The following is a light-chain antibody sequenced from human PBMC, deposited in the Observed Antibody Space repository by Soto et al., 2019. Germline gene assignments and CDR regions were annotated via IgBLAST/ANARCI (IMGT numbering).Light chain of an antibody. CDR1: SSDVGGYNY. Sequence: QSVLIQPPSASGAPGQRVTISCSGTSSDVGGYNYVSWYQQHPGKAPKLVIYEVTKRPSGVSNRFSGSKSGNTASLTISGLQAEDETDYYCSSYTSTNHVVFGGGTKVTVL. CDR2: EVT. J-gene: IGLJ2*01. CDR3: SSYTSTNHVV. V-gene: IGLV2-14*01.